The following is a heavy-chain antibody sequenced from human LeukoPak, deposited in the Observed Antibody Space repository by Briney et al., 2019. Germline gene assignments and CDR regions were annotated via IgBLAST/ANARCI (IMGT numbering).Heavy chain of an antibody. Sequence: SQTLSLTCAVSGGSSSSGGYSWSWIRQPPGKGLEWIGNIYHRGSTYYNPSLKSRVTISVDRSKNQFSLKLSSVTAADTAVYYCARGRVIKGGYYFDYWGQGTLVTVSS. V-gene: IGHV4-30-2*01. D-gene: IGHD3-9*01. J-gene: IGHJ4*02. CDR3: ARGRVIKGGYYFDY. CDR2: IYHRGST. CDR1: GGSSSSGGYS.